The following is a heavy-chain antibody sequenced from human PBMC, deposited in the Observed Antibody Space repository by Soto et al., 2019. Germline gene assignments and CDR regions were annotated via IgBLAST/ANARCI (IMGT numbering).Heavy chain of an antibody. CDR1: GGTFSSYT. CDR3: TINGAGWVD. Sequence: QVQLVQSGAEVKKPGSSVKVSCKASGGTFSSYTISWVRQAPGQGLEWMGRIIPILGIANYTQKLQGRVTIIADKSTSPAYMELSSLRFEDTAVYYCTINGAGWVDWGQGTLVTVSS. D-gene: IGHD1-26*01. J-gene: IGHJ4*02. CDR2: IIPILGIA. V-gene: IGHV1-69*02.